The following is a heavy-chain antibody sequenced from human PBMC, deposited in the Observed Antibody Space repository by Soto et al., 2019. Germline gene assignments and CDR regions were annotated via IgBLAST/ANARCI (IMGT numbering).Heavy chain of an antibody. V-gene: IGHV3-23*01. CDR2: ISGSGVKR. Sequence: EVRLLESGGGLIQPGGSLRLSCAAFGFTFDNYAMSWVHQAPGKGLEWVSDISGSGVKRKYVDFVKGRFTISRDNTNHTPYLQMHSLRVADTAVYYCVRETLAVAAKEHFALWGQGTLVSVTS. D-gene: IGHD6-19*01. J-gene: IGHJ4*02. CDR1: GFTFDNYA. CDR3: VRETLAVAAKEHFAL.